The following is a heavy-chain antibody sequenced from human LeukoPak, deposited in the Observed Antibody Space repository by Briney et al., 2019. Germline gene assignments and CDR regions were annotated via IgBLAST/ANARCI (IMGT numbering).Heavy chain of an antibody. Sequence: PGGSLRLSCAASGFSFSSYWMHWVRQAPGKGLVWVSRIKTDGSSATYADSVKGRFTISRDNAKNTLYLQVSSLRAEDTAVYYCGRDHWGSVNYWGQGTLVIVSS. V-gene: IGHV3-74*01. CDR2: IKTDGSSA. CDR3: GRDHWGSVNY. J-gene: IGHJ4*02. CDR1: GFSFSSYW. D-gene: IGHD7-27*01.